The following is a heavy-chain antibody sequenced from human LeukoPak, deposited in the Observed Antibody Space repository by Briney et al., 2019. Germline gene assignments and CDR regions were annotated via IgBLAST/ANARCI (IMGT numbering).Heavy chain of an antibody. J-gene: IGHJ4*02. CDR1: GGSISSYY. CDR2: IYYSGST. Sequence: SETLSLTCTVSGGSISSYYWSWIRQPPGKGLEWIGYIYYSGSTSYNPSLKSRVTISVDTSKNQFSLKLSSVTAADTAVYYCARARRTYYYGSGSYYNDYWGQGTLVTVSS. V-gene: IGHV4-59*12. D-gene: IGHD3-10*01. CDR3: ARARRTYYYGSGSYYNDY.